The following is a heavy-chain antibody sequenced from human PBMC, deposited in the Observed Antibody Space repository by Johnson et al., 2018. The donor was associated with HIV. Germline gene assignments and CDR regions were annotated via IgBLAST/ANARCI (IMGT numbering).Heavy chain of an antibody. CDR3: AKGRGSPPGAFDI. J-gene: IGHJ3*02. D-gene: IGHD1-26*01. Sequence: VQLVESGGGVVRPGGSLRLSCAASGFTFDDYGMSWVRQAPGKGLEWVSAISGSGGSTYYADSVKGRFTISRDNSKNTLYLQMNSLRAEDTAVYYCAKGRGSPPGAFDIWGQGTMVTVSS. V-gene: IGHV3-23*04. CDR2: ISGSGGST. CDR1: GFTFDDYG.